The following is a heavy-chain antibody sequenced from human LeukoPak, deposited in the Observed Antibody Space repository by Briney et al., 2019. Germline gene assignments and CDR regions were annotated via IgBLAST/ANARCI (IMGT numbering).Heavy chain of an antibody. J-gene: IGHJ4*02. CDR3: AKDRLGYCSGGSCYLMYFDY. V-gene: IGHV3-30*18. CDR2: ISYDGSNK. Sequence: GGSLRLSCAASGFTFSSYGTHWVRQAPGKGLEWVAVISYDGSNKYYADSVKGRFTISRDNSKNTLYLQMNSLRAEDTAVYYCAKDRLGYCSGGSCYLMYFDYWGQGTLVTVSS. CDR1: GFTFSSYG. D-gene: IGHD2-15*01.